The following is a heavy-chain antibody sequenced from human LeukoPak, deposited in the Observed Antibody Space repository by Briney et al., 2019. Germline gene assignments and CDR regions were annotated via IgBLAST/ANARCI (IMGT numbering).Heavy chain of an antibody. CDR3: ARDLNCSGGSCYSAGWYNGFDP. CDR1: GGSISSYY. V-gene: IGHV4-59*01. Sequence: SETLSLTCTVSGGSISSYYWSWIRQPPGKGLEWIGYIYYSGSTNYNPSLKSRVTISVDTSKNQFSLKLSSVTAADTAVYYCARDLNCSGGSCYSAGWYNGFDPWGQGTLVTVSS. J-gene: IGHJ5*02. CDR2: IYYSGST. D-gene: IGHD2-15*01.